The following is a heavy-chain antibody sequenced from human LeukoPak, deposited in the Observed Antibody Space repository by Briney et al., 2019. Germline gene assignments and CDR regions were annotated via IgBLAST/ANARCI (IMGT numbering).Heavy chain of an antibody. CDR2: IKQDGSEK. CDR1: EFTLSNYW. V-gene: IGHV3-7*01. CDR3: XXXXXXXXXXXXXXXXRFDL. J-gene: IGHJ5*02. Sequence: PGGPLRLSCAASEFTLSNYWMSWVRQAPGKGLEWVANIKQDGSEKYYVDSVKGRFTISRDNAKNSLYLQMDSLRGGYTSWDYXXXXXXXXXXXXXXXXXRFDLXXQGTLVTVSS.